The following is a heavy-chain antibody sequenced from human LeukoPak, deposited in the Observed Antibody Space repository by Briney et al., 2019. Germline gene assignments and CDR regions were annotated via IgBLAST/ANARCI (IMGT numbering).Heavy chain of an antibody. CDR3: ARGGTYRYGSSDY. D-gene: IGHD5-18*01. CDR2: IHPGDSGT. Sequence: GESLKISCKGSGYSFTNYWIGWVRQMPGKGLEWMGIIHPGDSGTRYSPSFQGQVTISVDESITSAYLQWSSLRASDSAIYYCARGGTYRYGSSDYWGQGTLVTVSS. CDR1: GYSFTNYW. J-gene: IGHJ4*02. V-gene: IGHV5-51*01.